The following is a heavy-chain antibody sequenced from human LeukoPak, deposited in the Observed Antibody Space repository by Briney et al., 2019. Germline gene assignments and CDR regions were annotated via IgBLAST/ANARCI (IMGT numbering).Heavy chain of an antibody. CDR1: EFTFSSYA. V-gene: IGHV3-23*01. CDR3: AKTLYPRGFDY. Sequence: PGGSLRLSCAASEFTFSSYAMSWVRQAPGKGLEWVSAISGSGGSTYNADSVKGRFTISRDNPKNTLYLQMNSLRAEDTAVYYCAKTLYPRGFDYWGQGTLVTVSS. CDR2: ISGSGGST. J-gene: IGHJ4*02.